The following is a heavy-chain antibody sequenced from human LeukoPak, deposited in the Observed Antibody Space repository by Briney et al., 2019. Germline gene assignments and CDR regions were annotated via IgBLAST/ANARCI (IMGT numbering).Heavy chain of an antibody. D-gene: IGHD3-10*01. J-gene: IGHJ4*02. Sequence: GGSLRLSCAASGFTFSSYAMSWVRQAPGKGLEWVSAISGSGGSTYYADSVKGRFTISRDNSKNTLYLQMNSLRAEDTALFYCAKAPYDSGRCYFDYWGQGTLVTVSS. CDR3: AKAPYDSGRCYFDY. V-gene: IGHV3-23*01. CDR1: GFTFSSYA. CDR2: ISGSGGST.